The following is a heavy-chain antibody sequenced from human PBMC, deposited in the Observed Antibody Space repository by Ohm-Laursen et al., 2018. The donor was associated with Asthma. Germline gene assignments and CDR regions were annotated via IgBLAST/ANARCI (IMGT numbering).Heavy chain of an antibody. CDR3: ARRDFSGGDPSAAFDI. J-gene: IGHJ3*02. D-gene: IGHD2-21*02. V-gene: IGHV3-30-3*01. CDR2: ITSDGSWT. Sequence: SLRLSCSASGFTFSNFAMHWVRQAPGKGLEWVSIITSDGSWTSYADSVKGRFTISRDNSKNTLYMQMDRLRAEDTAVYYCARRDFSGGDPSAAFDIWGQGTMVTVSS. CDR1: GFTFSNFA.